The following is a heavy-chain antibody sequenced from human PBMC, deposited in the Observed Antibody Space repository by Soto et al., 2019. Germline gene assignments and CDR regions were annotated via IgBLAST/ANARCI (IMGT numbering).Heavy chain of an antibody. V-gene: IGHV1-2*04. CDR3: ATSRISIAVAGETEYYFDY. CDR1: GYLFTGYY. J-gene: IGHJ4*02. CDR2: TNPNSGDT. D-gene: IGHD6-19*01. Sequence: QVQLLQSGAELKKPGASLKVSCKASGYLFTGYYMHWVRQAPGQGLEWMGWTNPNSGDTNYTQKFQGWVTMTRDTSISTAYMELSRLRSDDTDVYYCATSRISIAVAGETEYYFDYWGQGTPVTVSS.